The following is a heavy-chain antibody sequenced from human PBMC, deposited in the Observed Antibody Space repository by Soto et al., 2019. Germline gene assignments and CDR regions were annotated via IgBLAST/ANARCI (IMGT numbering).Heavy chain of an antibody. CDR2: LHQSGST. CDR1: GGSXNSGLYH. J-gene: IGHJ4*02. CDR3: ARGRDLSKTGY. Sequence: TLSLTCAVSGGSXNSGLYHWSWIRQHPGKGPEWLGYLHQSGSTYYNPSLQSRVTISVDTSKNQLSLELRSVTAADTAVYYCARGRDLSKTGYWGQGTLVTVSS. D-gene: IGHD4-4*01. V-gene: IGHV4-31*11.